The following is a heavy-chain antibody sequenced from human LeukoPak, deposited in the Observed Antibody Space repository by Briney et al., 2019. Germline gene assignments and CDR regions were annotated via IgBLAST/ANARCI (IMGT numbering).Heavy chain of an antibody. V-gene: IGHV3-30*07. J-gene: IGHJ3*01. CDR2: ISYDGSNK. D-gene: IGHD5-12*01. CDR1: GFTFSSYA. Sequence: GRSLRLSCAASGFTFSSYAMHWVRQAPGKGLEWVAVISYDGSNKYYADSVKGRFTISRDNSKNTLYLQMNSLRAEDTAVYYCARDLSGYDYGLDYWGQGTMVTVSS. CDR3: ARDLSGYDYGLDY.